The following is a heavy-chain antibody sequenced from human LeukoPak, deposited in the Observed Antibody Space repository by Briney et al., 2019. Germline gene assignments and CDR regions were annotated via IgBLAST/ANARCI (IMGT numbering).Heavy chain of an antibody. Sequence: SVKVSCKASGYTFTGYYMHWVRQAPGQGLEWMGRINPNSGGTNYAQKFQGRVTMTRDTSISTAYMELSRLRSDDTAVYYCARGSITGNWFDPWGQGNLVTVSS. CDR3: ARGSITGNWFDP. D-gene: IGHD1-20*01. CDR1: GYTFTGYY. J-gene: IGHJ5*02. V-gene: IGHV1-2*06. CDR2: INPNSGGT.